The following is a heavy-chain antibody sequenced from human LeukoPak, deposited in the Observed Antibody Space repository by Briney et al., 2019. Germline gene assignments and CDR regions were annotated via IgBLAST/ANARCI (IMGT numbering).Heavy chain of an antibody. D-gene: IGHD2-15*01. CDR3: ARAGDCSGGSCYSFLDY. CDR1: GYTFTSYY. J-gene: IGHJ4*02. V-gene: IGHV1-46*01. CDR2: INPSGGST. Sequence: AASVKVSCKASGYTFTSYYMHWVRQAPGQGLEWMGIINPSGGSTSYAQKFQGRVTMTRDTSTSTVYMELSSLRSGDTAVYYCARAGDCSGGSCYSFLDYWGQGTLVTVSS.